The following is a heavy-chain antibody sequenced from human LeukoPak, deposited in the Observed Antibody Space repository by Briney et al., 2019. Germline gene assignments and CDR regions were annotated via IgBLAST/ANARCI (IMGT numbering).Heavy chain of an antibody. CDR1: GGSISSSSYY. CDR2: IYYSGST. Sequence: SETLSLTCTVSGGSISSSSYYWGWIRQPPGKGLEWIGSIYYSGSTYYNPSLKSRVTISVDTSKNQFSLKLSSVTAADTAVYYCAREYIVVVPAAIRTNWFDPWGQGTLVTVSS. CDR3: AREYIVVVPAAIRTNWFDP. J-gene: IGHJ5*02. V-gene: IGHV4-39*07. D-gene: IGHD2-2*01.